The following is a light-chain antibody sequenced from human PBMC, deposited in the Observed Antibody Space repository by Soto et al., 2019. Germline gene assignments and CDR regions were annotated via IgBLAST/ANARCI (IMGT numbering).Light chain of an antibody. J-gene: IGLJ1*01. CDR2: SNN. V-gene: IGLV1-47*02. Sequence: QSVLTQPPSASGTPGQRVTISCSGSSSNIGSNYVYWYQQLPGTAPKLLIYSNNQRPSGVPDRFSGSKSGTSASLAISGLRSEDEADYYCAAWDDSLSGYVFGNGTQLTVL. CDR1: SSNIGSNY. CDR3: AAWDDSLSGYV.